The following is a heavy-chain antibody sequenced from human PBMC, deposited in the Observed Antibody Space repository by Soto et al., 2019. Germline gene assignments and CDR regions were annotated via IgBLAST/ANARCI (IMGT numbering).Heavy chain of an antibody. CDR3: ARKITPRY. CDR2: VFYTGST. CDR1: GGSISSYY. D-gene: IGHD1-20*01. V-gene: IGHV4-59*01. Sequence: PSETLSLTCTVSGGSISSYYWSWIRQPPGKGLEWIGYVFYTGSTNFNPSLKSRVTISVDTCKNQFSLKLSSVTAAYTSVYYCARKITPRYWGKLHLVAV. J-gene: IGHJ4*02.